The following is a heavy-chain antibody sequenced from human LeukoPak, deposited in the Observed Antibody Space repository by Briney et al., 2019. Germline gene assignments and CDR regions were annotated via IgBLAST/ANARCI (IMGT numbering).Heavy chain of an antibody. Sequence: SETLSLTCAVYGGSFSGYYWSWIRQPPGKGPEWIGEINHSGSTNYNPSLKSRVTISVDTSKNQFSLKLSSVTAADTAVYYCARGNDFWSGYYPTQYFDYWGQGTLVTVSS. J-gene: IGHJ4*02. CDR3: ARGNDFWSGYYPTQYFDY. D-gene: IGHD3-3*01. CDR1: GGSFSGYY. V-gene: IGHV4-34*01. CDR2: INHSGST.